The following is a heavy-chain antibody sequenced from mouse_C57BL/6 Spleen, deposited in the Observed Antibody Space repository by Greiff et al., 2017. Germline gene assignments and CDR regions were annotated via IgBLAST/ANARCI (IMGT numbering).Heavy chain of an antibody. CDR2: IDPSDSET. Sequence: VQLQQPGAELVRPGSSVKLSCKASGYTFTRYWMHWVKQRPIQGLEWIGNIDPSDSETHYNQKFKDKATLTVDKSSSTAYMQLSSLTSEDSAVYYCARRGSRYAMDYWGQGTSVTVSS. J-gene: IGHJ4*01. V-gene: IGHV1-52*01. D-gene: IGHD1-3*01. CDR1: GYTFTRYW. CDR3: ARRGSRYAMDY.